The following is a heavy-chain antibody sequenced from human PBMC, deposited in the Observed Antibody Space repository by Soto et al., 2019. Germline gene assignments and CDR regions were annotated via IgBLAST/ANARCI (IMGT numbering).Heavy chain of an antibody. V-gene: IGHV4-30-4*01. J-gene: IGHJ4*02. D-gene: IGHD2-15*01. CDR3: ARVADCSGGRCYFSVDY. CDR1: GGSISSGDYY. Sequence: QVQLQESGPGLVKPSQTLSLTCTVSGGSISSGDYYWSWIRQPPGKGLEWNGYIYYSGSTYYNPSLKRRFTTSVDTSKNQFSLKLSSVTAADTAVYYCARVADCSGGRCYFSVDYWGQGTLVTVSS. CDR2: IYYSGST.